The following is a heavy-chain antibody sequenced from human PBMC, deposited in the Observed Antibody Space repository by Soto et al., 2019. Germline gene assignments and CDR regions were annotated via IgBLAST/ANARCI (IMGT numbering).Heavy chain of an antibody. Sequence: VQLLASGGGLVQPGGSLRLSCAASGFTFSSYAMRWVRQAPMKGLEWVSASSGSGGSTYYADSVKGRFTITRANSKNTLYRQMNSLRAEDTAVYYCARRGSGSYSDYWGQGTLVTVSS. CDR1: GFTFSSYA. CDR2: SSGSGGST. D-gene: IGHD1-26*01. J-gene: IGHJ4*02. CDR3: ARRGSGSYSDY. V-gene: IGHV3-23*01.